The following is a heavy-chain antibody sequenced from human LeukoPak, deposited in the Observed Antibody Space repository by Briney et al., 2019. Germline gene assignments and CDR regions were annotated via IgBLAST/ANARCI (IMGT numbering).Heavy chain of an antibody. CDR2: VYSGGTT. D-gene: IGHD2-15*01. Sequence: GGSLRLSCAASGFTVSSKHMTWVRQAPGKGLEWVSVVYSGGTTYYADSVKGRFTISRDNSKNTLYLQMNSLRAEDTAVYYCAKASQCVVVAVSLDYWGQGTLVTVSS. J-gene: IGHJ4*02. V-gene: IGHV3-53*05. CDR1: GFTVSSKH. CDR3: AKASQCVVVAVSLDY.